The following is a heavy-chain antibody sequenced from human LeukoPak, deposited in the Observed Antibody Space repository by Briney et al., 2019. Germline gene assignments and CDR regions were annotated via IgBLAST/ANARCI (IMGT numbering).Heavy chain of an antibody. Sequence: ASVKVSCKASGYTFNRYYMHWVRQAPGQGLAWRGIINPSGDFTSYAQKFQGRVTMTKDTSTSTVYMELSSLRSGDTAVFYCARDAMTSVTTSPYYFDYWGQGTLVTVSS. CDR3: ARDAMTSVTTSPYYFDY. D-gene: IGHD4-17*01. CDR2: INPSGDFT. CDR1: GYTFNRYY. J-gene: IGHJ4*02. V-gene: IGHV1-46*02.